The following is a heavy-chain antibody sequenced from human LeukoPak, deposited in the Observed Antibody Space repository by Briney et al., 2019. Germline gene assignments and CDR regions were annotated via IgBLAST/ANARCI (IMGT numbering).Heavy chain of an antibody. D-gene: IGHD5-24*01. CDR3: GGSEDGYIDY. CDR2: IKTDGTNT. V-gene: IGHV3-74*01. Sequence: PGGSLRLSCAASGFTFTRHWMHWVRQAPGKGREWVSRIKTDGTNTIYADFVEGRFTISRDNARNTLYLQMSSLRAGDTAVYYCGGSEDGYIDYWGQGTLVTVSS. CDR1: GFTFTRHW. J-gene: IGHJ4*02.